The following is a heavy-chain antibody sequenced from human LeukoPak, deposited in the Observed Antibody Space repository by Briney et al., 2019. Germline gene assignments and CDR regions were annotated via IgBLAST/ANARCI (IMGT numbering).Heavy chain of an antibody. D-gene: IGHD3-10*01. J-gene: IGHJ6*03. CDR3: ARGPAEVLLWFGEFQERYYYYYYMDV. Sequence: ASVKVSCKASGYTFTGYYVHWVRQAPGQGLEWMGWINPNSGGTNYAQKFQGRVTMTRDTSISTAYMELSRLRSDDTAVYYCARGPAEVLLWFGEFQERYYYYYYMDVWGKGTTVTISS. CDR1: GYTFTGYY. V-gene: IGHV1-2*02. CDR2: INPNSGGT.